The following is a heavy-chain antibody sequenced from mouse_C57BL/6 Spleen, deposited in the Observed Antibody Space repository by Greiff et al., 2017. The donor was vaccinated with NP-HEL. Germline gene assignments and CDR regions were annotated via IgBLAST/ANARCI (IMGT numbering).Heavy chain of an antibody. Sequence: QVQLKQPGAELVRPGSSVKLSCKASGYTFTSYWMHWVKQRPIQGLEWIGNIDPSDSETHYNQKFKDKATLTVDKSSSTAYMQLSSLTSEDSAVYYCARRWDVWYFDVWGTGTTVTVSS. D-gene: IGHD4-1*01. V-gene: IGHV1-52*01. CDR2: IDPSDSET. J-gene: IGHJ1*03. CDR1: GYTFTSYW. CDR3: ARRWDVWYFDV.